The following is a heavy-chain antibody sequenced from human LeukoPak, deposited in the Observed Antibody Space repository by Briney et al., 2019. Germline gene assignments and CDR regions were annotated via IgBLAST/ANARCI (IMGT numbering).Heavy chain of an antibody. CDR1: GFTFSSYG. V-gene: IGHV3-30*02. CDR3: AKDRGYSPCPYT. J-gene: IGHJ5*02. CDR2: IRYDGSTK. D-gene: IGHD5-18*01. Sequence: GGSLRLSCAASGFTFSSYGMHWVRQAPGKGLEWEAFIRYDGSTKYYADSLKGRFTISRDNSKNTLYLQMNSLRAEDTAVYYCAKDRGYSPCPYTWGQGTLVTVSS.